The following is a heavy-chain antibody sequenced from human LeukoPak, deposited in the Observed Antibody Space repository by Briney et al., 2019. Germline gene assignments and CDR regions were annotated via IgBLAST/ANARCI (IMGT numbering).Heavy chain of an antibody. D-gene: IGHD3-3*01. J-gene: IGHJ4*02. V-gene: IGHV1-46*01. CDR2: INPSGGST. CDR1: GYTFTSYY. Sequence: ASVKVSCKASGYTFTSYYMHWVRQAPGQGLEWMGIINPSGGSTSYAQKFQGRVTITTDTSATTAYMELSSLRSEDMAVYYCARGHYDFWSGEGDYFDYWGQGTLVTVSS. CDR3: ARGHYDFWSGEGDYFDY.